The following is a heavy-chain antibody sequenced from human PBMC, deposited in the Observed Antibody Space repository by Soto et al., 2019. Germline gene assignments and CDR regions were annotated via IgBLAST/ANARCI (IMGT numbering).Heavy chain of an antibody. D-gene: IGHD4-17*01. V-gene: IGHV1-18*04. Sequence: ASVKVSCKASGYTFTSYGISWVRQAPGQGLEWMGWISAYNGNTNYAQKLQGRVTMTTDTSTSTAYMELRSLRSDDTAVYYCARDRPGYGGKPRSSSGYYYGMDVWGQGTTVTVSS. J-gene: IGHJ6*02. CDR1: GYTFTSYG. CDR3: ARDRPGYGGKPRSSSGYYYGMDV. CDR2: ISAYNGNT.